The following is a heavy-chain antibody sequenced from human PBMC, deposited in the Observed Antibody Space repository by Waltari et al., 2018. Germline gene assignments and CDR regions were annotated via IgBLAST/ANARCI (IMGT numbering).Heavy chain of an antibody. CDR3: ARSTELLNPFFNDY. CDR1: GYSFTSYW. V-gene: IGHV5-51*03. Sequence: EVQLAQSGAEVKKPGESLKIPWKGPGYSFTSYWIGRGRQMPGKGLEWMGIIYPGDSDTRYSPSFQGQVTISADKSISTAYLQWSSLKAADTAMYYCARSTELLNPFFNDYWGQGTLVTVSS. D-gene: IGHD1-26*01. CDR2: IYPGDSDT. J-gene: IGHJ4*02.